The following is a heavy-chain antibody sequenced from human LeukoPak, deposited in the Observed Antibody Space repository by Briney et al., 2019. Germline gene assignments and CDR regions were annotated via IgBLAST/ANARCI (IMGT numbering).Heavy chain of an antibody. CDR3: AIGAGGRPYFFDY. CDR2: INPNSGGT. V-gene: IGHV1-2*02. Sequence: GASVKLSCKASGNTVTDYYVHWVRHAPGQGLEWMGWINPNSGGTNNAQKSQGRVTMTRDTSIRTAYMELSRLRSDDTAVYYCAIGAGGRPYFFDYWGQGTLVTVSS. D-gene: IGHD3-10*01. J-gene: IGHJ4*02. CDR1: GNTVTDYY.